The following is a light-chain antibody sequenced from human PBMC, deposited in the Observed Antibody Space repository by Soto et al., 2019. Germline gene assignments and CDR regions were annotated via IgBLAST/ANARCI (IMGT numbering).Light chain of an antibody. V-gene: IGLV2-14*01. J-gene: IGLJ2*01. CDR2: DVS. Sequence: QSVLTQPAFVSGSPGQSITISCTGTSSDVGGYNYVSWYQQHPGKVPKLMIYDVSNRPSGVSNRFSGSKSGNTASLTISGLQAEDEADYYCSSYTSGSTLVVFGGGTKLTVL. CDR1: SSDVGGYNY. CDR3: SSYTSGSTLVV.